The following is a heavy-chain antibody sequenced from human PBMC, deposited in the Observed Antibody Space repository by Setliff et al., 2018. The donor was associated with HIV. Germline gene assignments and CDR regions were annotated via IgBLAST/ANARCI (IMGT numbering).Heavy chain of an antibody. J-gene: IGHJ4*02. CDR3: AVTSMASSFDY. D-gene: IGHD5-18*01. CDR2: IGTLSDT. Sequence: GGSLRLSCAASGFTFRSFDMHWVRQAPGKGLEWVSCIGTLSDTYYPNSVKGRFTISRDNGKNSLYLQMNSLRAEDTAVYYCAVTSMASSFDYWGQGALVTVS. V-gene: IGHV3-13*01. CDR1: GFTFRSFD.